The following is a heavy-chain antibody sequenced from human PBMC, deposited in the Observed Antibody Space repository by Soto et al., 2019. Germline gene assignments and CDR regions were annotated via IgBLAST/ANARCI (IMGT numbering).Heavy chain of an antibody. Sequence: GASVKVSCKASGYTFTSYGISWVRQAPGQGLEWMGWISAYNGNTNYAQKLQGRVTMTTDTSTSTAYMELRSLRSDDTAVYYCARVAGDSSSWYYFDYWGQGTLVTVSS. D-gene: IGHD6-13*01. V-gene: IGHV1-18*01. CDR2: ISAYNGNT. CDR1: GYTFTSYG. CDR3: ARVAGDSSSWYYFDY. J-gene: IGHJ4*02.